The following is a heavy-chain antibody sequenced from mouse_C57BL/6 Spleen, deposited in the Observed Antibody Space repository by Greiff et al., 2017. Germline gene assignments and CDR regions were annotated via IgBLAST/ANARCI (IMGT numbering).Heavy chain of an antibody. J-gene: IGHJ2*01. CDR2: ISGCGGKP. V-gene: IGHV5-9*01. D-gene: IGHD1-1*01. Sequence: EVKLLEPGGGLVKPGGSLKLSCAASGFTFSSYTMSWVRQTPGQGLEWVANISGCGGKPYYPHSVKGRFTISRDNAKNTLYMQMSSVRSEDTALDDCDRLDYGSSLYFDYWGQGTTLTVSS. CDR1: GFTFSSYT. CDR3: DRLDYGSSLYFDY.